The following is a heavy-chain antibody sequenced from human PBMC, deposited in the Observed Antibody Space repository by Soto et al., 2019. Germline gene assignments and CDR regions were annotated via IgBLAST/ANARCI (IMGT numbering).Heavy chain of an antibody. CDR2: IIPILGTA. V-gene: IGHV1-69*11. D-gene: IGHD6-19*01. J-gene: IGHJ5*01. Sequence: QVQLVQSGAEMKRPGSSVKVSCKAFGGSFNSFAINWVRQAPGQGLEWMGAIIPILGTANYARRFQERVTISADGSTNTAYVEVTALTTEDTAIYYCARDVEVAGTKRWFASWGQGTLVTVSS. CDR3: ARDVEVAGTKRWFAS. CDR1: GGSFNSFA.